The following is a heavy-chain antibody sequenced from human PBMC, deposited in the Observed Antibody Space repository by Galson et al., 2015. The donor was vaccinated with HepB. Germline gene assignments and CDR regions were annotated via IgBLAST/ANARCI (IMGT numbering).Heavy chain of an antibody. D-gene: IGHD5-24*01. Sequence: ETLSLTCTVSGGSISSSSYYWGWIRQPPGKGLEWIGSIYYSGSTYYNPSLKSRVTISVDTSKNKFSLKLSPVTAADTAVYYCARLRRGDGYNLAFDIWGQGTTVTVSS. V-gene: IGHV4-39*01. CDR3: ARLRRGDGYNLAFDI. J-gene: IGHJ3*02. CDR2: IYYSGST. CDR1: GGSISSSSYY.